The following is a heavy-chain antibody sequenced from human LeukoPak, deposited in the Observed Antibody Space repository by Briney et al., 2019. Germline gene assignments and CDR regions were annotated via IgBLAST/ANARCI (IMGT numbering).Heavy chain of an antibody. D-gene: IGHD2-15*01. J-gene: IGHJ4*02. Sequence: AGGSLRLSCATSGFTFNTYAMSWVRQAPGKGLEWVSNISGSGRGGRTYYADSVKGRFTISRDNSKNTLYLQMSSLRAEGTAVYYCAKSGLNRFDYWGQGTLVTVSS. CDR1: GFTFNTYA. CDR2: ISGSGRGGRT. V-gene: IGHV3-23*01. CDR3: AKSGLNRFDY.